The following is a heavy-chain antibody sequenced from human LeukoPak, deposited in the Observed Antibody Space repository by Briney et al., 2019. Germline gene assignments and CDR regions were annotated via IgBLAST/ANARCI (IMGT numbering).Heavy chain of an antibody. J-gene: IGHJ4*02. V-gene: IGHV4-59*01. CDR3: ARGGQHYDILTGYYPSPLTFDY. CDR1: GGSISSYY. Sequence: PSETLSLTCTVSGGSISSYYWSWIRQPPGKGLEWIGYIYYSGSTNYNPSLKSRVTISVDTSKNQFSLKLSSVTAADTAVYYCARGGQHYDILTGYYPSPLTFDYWGQGTLVTVSS. CDR2: IYYSGST. D-gene: IGHD3-9*01.